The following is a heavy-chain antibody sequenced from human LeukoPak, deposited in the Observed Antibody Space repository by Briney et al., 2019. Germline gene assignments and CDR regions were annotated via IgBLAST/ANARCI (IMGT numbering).Heavy chain of an antibody. Sequence: TSETLSLTCTVSGGSISSYYWSWIRQPPGKGLEWIAYIHYSGRINYNPSLKSRVTISVDTSKNEFSLKVTSVTAADTAVYYCAGGPIGFCSSSSCRFDNWGQGTLVTVSS. J-gene: IGHJ4*02. CDR2: IHYSGRI. D-gene: IGHD2-2*01. CDR3: AGGPIGFCSSSSCRFDN. V-gene: IGHV4-59*08. CDR1: GGSISSYY.